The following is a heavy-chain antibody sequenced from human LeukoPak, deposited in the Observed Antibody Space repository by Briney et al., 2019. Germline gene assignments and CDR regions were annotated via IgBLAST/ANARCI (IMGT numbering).Heavy chain of an antibody. V-gene: IGHV4-59*01. CDR1: GDSISHYY. CDR3: AREMYYYDSSDSDI. CDR2: IYYSGST. Sequence: PSETLSLTCTVSGDSISHYYWSWIRQPPGKGLESIGYIYYSGSTNYNPSLKSRVTISVDTSKNQFSLNLTSVTAADTAVYYCAREMYYYDSSDSDIWGQGTMVTVSS. D-gene: IGHD3-22*01. J-gene: IGHJ3*02.